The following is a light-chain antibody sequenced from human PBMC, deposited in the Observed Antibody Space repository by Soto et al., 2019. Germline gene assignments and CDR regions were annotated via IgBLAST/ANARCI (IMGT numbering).Light chain of an antibody. CDR2: RAS. CDR3: QQYDDYPWT. CDR1: QSISTW. Sequence: DIQMTQSPSSLSASVGDRVTITCRASQSISTWLAWFQQKPGKAPKLLIYRASSLESGATSRFSGTGSGTEFTLTISSLQPDDFATYYCQQYDDYPWTFGQGTKVDIK. J-gene: IGKJ1*01. V-gene: IGKV1-5*03.